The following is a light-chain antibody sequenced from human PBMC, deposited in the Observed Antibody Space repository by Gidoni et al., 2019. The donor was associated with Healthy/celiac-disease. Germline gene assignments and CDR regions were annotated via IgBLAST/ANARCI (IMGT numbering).Light chain of an antibody. CDR3: CSYAGSYTYWV. Sequence: QSALTQPRSVSGSHGQSVTISCTGTSRYVGGYNYVSWYQQHPGKAPKLMIYYVSKRPSGVPDRFSGSKSGNTASLTISGLQAEDEADYYCCSYAGSYTYWVFGGGTKLTVL. V-gene: IGLV2-11*01. J-gene: IGLJ3*02. CDR1: SRYVGGYNY. CDR2: YVS.